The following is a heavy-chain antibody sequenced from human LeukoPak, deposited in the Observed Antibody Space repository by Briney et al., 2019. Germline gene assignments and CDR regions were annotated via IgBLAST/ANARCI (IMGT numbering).Heavy chain of an antibody. CDR2: IGKDGSEK. Sequence: GGSLRLSRAASGFAFPNYWMVWVRQAPGKGLEGVASIGKDGSEKSYVDSVKGRFTISRDNARNSLYLQMSSLRVEDTAVYYCTRDIVYLQLEYWGQGALVTVSS. CDR3: TRDIVYLQLEY. D-gene: IGHD2-15*01. J-gene: IGHJ4*02. CDR1: GFAFPNYW. V-gene: IGHV3-7*01.